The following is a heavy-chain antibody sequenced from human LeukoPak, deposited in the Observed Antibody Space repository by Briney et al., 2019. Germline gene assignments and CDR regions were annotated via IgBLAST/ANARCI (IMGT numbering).Heavy chain of an antibody. J-gene: IGHJ6*02. CDR3: VRDMDV. CDR1: GFTFSSYG. V-gene: IGHV3-30*03. CDR2: ISYDGSNK. Sequence: GGSLRLSCAASGFTFSSYGMHWVRQAPGKGLEWVAVISYDGSNKYYADSVKGRFTISRDNSKNTLYLQMNSLRVEDTAMYYCVRDMDVWGQGTTVTVSS.